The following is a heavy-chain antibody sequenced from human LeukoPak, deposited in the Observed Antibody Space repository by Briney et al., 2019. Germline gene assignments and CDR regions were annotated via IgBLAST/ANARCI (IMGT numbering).Heavy chain of an antibody. J-gene: IGHJ6*02. CDR1: GFTVSSNY. D-gene: IGHD3-16*02. CDR3: ATSYVWGSYRFASYGMDV. CDR2: IYSGGST. V-gene: IGHV3-66*01. Sequence: GGSLRLSCAASGFTVSSNYMSWVRQAPGKGLDWVSVIYSGGSTYYADSVKGRFTISRDNSKNTLYLQMNSLRAEDTAVYYCATSYVWGSYRFASYGMDVWGQGTTVTVSS.